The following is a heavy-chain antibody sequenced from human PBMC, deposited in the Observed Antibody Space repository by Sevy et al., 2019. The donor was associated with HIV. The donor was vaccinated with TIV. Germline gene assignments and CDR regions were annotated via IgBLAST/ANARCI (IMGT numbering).Heavy chain of an antibody. V-gene: IGHV1-2*02. J-gene: IGHJ4*02. Sequence: ASVKVSCKTSGYSFTAYYIHWVRQAPGQGLERMGWMSPNTRDTNVTQKFQGRVTMARDTSITTAYLELSSLRSDDTAIYYCARALYGEAKDYWGQGTMVTVSS. D-gene: IGHD4-17*01. CDR2: MSPNTRDT. CDR1: GYSFTAYY. CDR3: ARALYGEAKDY.